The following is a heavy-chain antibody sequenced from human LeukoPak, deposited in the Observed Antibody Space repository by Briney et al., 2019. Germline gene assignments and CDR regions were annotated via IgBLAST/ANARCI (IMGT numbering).Heavy chain of an antibody. D-gene: IGHD5-12*01. CDR2: INPSGGST. CDR3: ARGLESTEPGYDSNYFDY. CDR1: GYTFTSYY. V-gene: IGHV1-46*01. Sequence: ASVKVSCEASGYTFTSYYMHWVRQAPGQGLEWMGIINPSGGSTSYAQKFQGRVTMTRDMSTSTVYMELSSLRSEDTAVYYCARGLESTEPGYDSNYFDYWGQGTLVTVSS. J-gene: IGHJ4*02.